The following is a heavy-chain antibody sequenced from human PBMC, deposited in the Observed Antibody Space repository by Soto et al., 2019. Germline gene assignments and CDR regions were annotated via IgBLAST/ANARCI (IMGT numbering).Heavy chain of an antibody. CDR3: SRGKPHYYDSSGYFGY. Sequence: GASVKVSCKASGYTFTSYAMHWVRQAPGQRLEWMGWINAGNGNTKYSQTFQGRVTITRDTSASTAYMELSSLRSEDTAVYYCSRGKPHYYDSSGYFGYWGQGTLVTVSS. D-gene: IGHD3-22*01. CDR1: GYTFTSYA. CDR2: INAGNGNT. V-gene: IGHV1-3*01. J-gene: IGHJ4*02.